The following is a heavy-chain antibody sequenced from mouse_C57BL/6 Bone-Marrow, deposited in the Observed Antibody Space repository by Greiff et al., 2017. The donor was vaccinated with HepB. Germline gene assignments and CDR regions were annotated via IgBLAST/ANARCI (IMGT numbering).Heavy chain of an antibody. CDR3: ARRDYYGSSGFAY. Sequence: VQLQQSGAELVRPGTSVKMSCKASGYTFTNYWIGWAKQRPGHGLEWIGDIYPGGGYTNYNEKFKGKATLTADKSSSTAYMQFSSLTSEDSAIYYCARRDYYGSSGFAYWGQGTLVTVSA. J-gene: IGHJ3*01. CDR1: GYTFTNYW. CDR2: IYPGGGYT. V-gene: IGHV1-63*01. D-gene: IGHD1-1*01.